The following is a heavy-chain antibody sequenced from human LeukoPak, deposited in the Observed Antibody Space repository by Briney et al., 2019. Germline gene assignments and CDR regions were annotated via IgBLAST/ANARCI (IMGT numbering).Heavy chain of an antibody. D-gene: IGHD1-26*01. CDR3: ARDGYIPGVGASHYFDY. J-gene: IGHJ4*02. CDR1: GGSISSYY. CDR2: IYTSGST. V-gene: IGHV4-4*07. Sequence: PSETLSLTCTVSGGSISSYYWSWIRQPAGKGLEWIGRIYTSGSTNYNPSLKSRVTISVDTSKNQFSLKLSSVTAADTAVYYCARDGYIPGVGASHYFDYWGQGTLVTVSS.